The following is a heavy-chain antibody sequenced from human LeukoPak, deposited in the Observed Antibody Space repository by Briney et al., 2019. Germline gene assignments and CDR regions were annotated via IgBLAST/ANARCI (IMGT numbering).Heavy chain of an antibody. D-gene: IGHD3-10*01. CDR3: ARDGYYYGSGSYYSPGSYYYYYMDA. V-gene: IGHV4-39*02. J-gene: IGHJ6*03. CDR1: GGSIGSSSYY. Sequence: SETLSLTCTVSGGSIGSSSYYWGWIRQPPGKGLEWIGSIYYSGSTYYNPSLKSRVTISVDTSKNQFSLKLSSVTAADTAVYYCARDGYYYGSGSYYSPGSYYYYYMDAWGKGTTVTVSS. CDR2: IYYSGST.